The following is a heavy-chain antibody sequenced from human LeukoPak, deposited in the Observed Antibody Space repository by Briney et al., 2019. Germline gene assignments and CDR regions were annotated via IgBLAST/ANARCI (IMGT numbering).Heavy chain of an antibody. V-gene: IGHV1-18*01. CDR3: ARLEFAGTHYFDY. Sequence: ASVKVSFKASGYTFTIYGISWVRQAPGQGLEWMGWISVYNGNTNYAQKLQGRVTMTTDTSTSTAYMDLRSLGSDDTAVYYCARLEFAGTHYFDYWGQGTLVTVSS. CDR2: ISVYNGNT. CDR1: GYTFTIYG. J-gene: IGHJ4*02. D-gene: IGHD1-1*01.